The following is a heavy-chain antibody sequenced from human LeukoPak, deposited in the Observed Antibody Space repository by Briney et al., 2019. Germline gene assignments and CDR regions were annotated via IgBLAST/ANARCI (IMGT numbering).Heavy chain of an antibody. CDR2: ISGGGGST. V-gene: IGHV3-23*01. CDR1: GFTFSSYA. J-gene: IGHJ4*02. Sequence: GGSLRLSCAASGFTFSSYAMSWVRQAPGKGLEWVSAISGGGGSTYYADSVKGRFTISRDNSKNTLYLQMNSLRAEDTAVYYCAKEHYYGSGSYPYFDYWGQGTLVTVSS. D-gene: IGHD3-10*01. CDR3: AKEHYYGSGSYPYFDY.